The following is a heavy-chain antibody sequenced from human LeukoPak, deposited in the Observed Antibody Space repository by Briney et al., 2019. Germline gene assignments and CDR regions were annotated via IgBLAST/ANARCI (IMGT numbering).Heavy chain of an antibody. Sequence: GGSLRLSCAASGFTFSDNYMSWIRQAPGKGLEWVSYISRSGSIYYADSVKGRFTISRDNAKNSLYLQMNSLRAEDTAVYYCARDWRDSSGKFPNDAFDIWGQGTMVTVSS. CDR2: ISRSGSI. CDR3: ARDWRDSSGKFPNDAFDI. CDR1: GFTFSDNY. J-gene: IGHJ3*02. V-gene: IGHV3-11*04. D-gene: IGHD3-22*01.